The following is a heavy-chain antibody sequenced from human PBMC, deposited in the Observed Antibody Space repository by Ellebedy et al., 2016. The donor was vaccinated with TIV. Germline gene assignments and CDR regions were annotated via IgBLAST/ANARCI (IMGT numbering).Heavy chain of an antibody. Sequence: PGGSLRLSCAASGFTFSTYWMNWVRQAPGKGLEWVANIKQDGSEKNYVDSVKGRFTISRDNAKNSLYLQMNRLRVEDTAVYYCARDGVTTRFSLFDYWGQGTLVTVSS. V-gene: IGHV3-7*01. CDR1: GFTFSTYW. CDR2: IKQDGSEK. J-gene: IGHJ4*02. D-gene: IGHD4-11*01. CDR3: ARDGVTTRFSLFDY.